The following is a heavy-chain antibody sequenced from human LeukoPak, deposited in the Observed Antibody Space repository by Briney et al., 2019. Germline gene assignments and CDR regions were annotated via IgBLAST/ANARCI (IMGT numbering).Heavy chain of an antibody. CDR2: ISSSGSTI. V-gene: IGHV3-48*01. J-gene: IGHJ4*02. CDR1: GFTFSSYS. CDR3: AKAAAAPGFDF. Sequence: GGSLRLSCAASGFTFSSYSMNWVRQAPGKGLEWVSYISSSGSTIYYADSVKGRLTISRDNSKNTIYLQMNSLRAEDTALYYCAKAAAAPGFDFWGQGTLVTVSS. D-gene: IGHD6-13*01.